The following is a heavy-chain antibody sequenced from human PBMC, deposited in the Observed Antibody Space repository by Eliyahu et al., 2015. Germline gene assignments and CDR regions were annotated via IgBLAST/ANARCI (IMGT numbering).Heavy chain of an antibody. CDR3: AKGLLTHGDYSAYYYGLDV. CDR1: GFXFSNYA. V-gene: IGHV3-23*04. D-gene: IGHD4-17*01. CDR2: ISSXGRYT. Sequence: EVQLVESGGDLVQPGGSLRLSCGXSGFXFSNYAXXWVRQAPGKGXDWLATISSXGRYTYYSDSVKGRFNVSRDNSNQTLSLQMDSLRAEDTALYYCAKGLLTHGDYSAYYYGLDVWGQGTRVTVSS. J-gene: IGHJ6*02.